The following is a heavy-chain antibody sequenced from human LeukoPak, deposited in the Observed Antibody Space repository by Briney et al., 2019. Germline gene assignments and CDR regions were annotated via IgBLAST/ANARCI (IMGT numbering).Heavy chain of an antibody. CDR2: ISSSGSTI. CDR1: GFTFSSYG. CDR3: ARARSYYGSGGYYYYYYMDV. D-gene: IGHD3-10*01. V-gene: IGHV3-48*04. J-gene: IGHJ6*03. Sequence: GGTLRLSCAASGFTFSSYGMSWVRQAPGKGLEWVSYISSSGSTIYYADSVKGRFTISRDNAKNSLYLQMNSLRAEDTAVYYCARARSYYGSGGYYYYYYMDVWGKGTTVTISS.